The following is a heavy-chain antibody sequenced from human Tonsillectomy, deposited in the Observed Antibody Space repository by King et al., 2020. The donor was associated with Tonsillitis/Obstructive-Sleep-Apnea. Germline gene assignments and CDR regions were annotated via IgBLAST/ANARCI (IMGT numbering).Heavy chain of an antibody. D-gene: IGHD3-3*01. Sequence: VQLVESGGGLVQPGGSLRLSCAASGLTVSANYMTWVRQAPGKGLEWVSVIYSGGSTYYADSVKGRFTISRDNSKNTLYLQMNSLRAEDTAVYYCARAPNFYDFAQVYYYYYYMDVWGKGTTVTVSS. V-gene: IGHV3-66*01. CDR1: GLTVSANY. CDR2: IYSGGST. CDR3: ARAPNFYDFAQVYYYYYYMDV. J-gene: IGHJ6*03.